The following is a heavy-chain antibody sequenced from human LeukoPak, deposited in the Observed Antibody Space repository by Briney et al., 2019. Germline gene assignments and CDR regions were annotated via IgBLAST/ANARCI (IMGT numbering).Heavy chain of an antibody. CDR3: GDATSDY. V-gene: IGHV3-21*01. CDR1: GLTFSSYN. Sequence: GRSLRLSCAASGLTFSSYNMNWVRQAPGKGLEWVSSISSTSDYTYYADSVKGRFTISRDNAKNSLFLQMNSLRAEDTAVYYCGDATSDYWGQGTLVTVSS. D-gene: IGHD1-26*01. CDR2: ISSTSDYT. J-gene: IGHJ4*02.